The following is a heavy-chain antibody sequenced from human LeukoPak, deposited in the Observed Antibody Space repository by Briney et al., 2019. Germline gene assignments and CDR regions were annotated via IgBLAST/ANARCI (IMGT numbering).Heavy chain of an antibody. D-gene: IGHD2-15*01. J-gene: IGHJ6*03. CDR1: GGSFSSYY. CDR3: ARGQVVLRGMSYYSYMDV. CDR2: ISASGST. V-gene: IGHV4-4*07. Sequence: SETLSLTCTVSGGSFSSYYWNWIRQPAGKGLEWIGRISASGSTNYNASLQSRVSMSVDTSRKQFSLELTSLTAADTAFYYCARGQVVLRGMSYYSYMDVWGNGAAVIVSS.